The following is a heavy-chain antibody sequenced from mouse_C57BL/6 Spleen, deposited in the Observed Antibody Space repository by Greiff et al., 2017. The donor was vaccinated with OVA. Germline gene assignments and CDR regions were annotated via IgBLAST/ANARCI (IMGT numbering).Heavy chain of an antibody. CDR2: IDPENGDT. D-gene: IGHD1-1*01. V-gene: IGHV14-4*01. Sequence: VQLQQSGAELVRPGASVKLSCTASGFNIKDDYMHWVKQRPEQGLEWIGWIDPENGDTEYASKFQGKATITADTSSNTAYLQLSSLTSEDTAVYYCTTWSYGSSPLFAYWGQGTLVTVSA. CDR1: GFNIKDDY. J-gene: IGHJ3*01. CDR3: TTWSYGSSPLFAY.